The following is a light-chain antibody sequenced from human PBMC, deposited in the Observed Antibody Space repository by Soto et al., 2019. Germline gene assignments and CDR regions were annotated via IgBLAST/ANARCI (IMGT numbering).Light chain of an antibody. V-gene: IGLV2-14*03. CDR1: SSDVGGYNY. J-gene: IGLJ3*02. CDR2: DVS. Sequence: QSALTQPASVSGSPGQSITISCTGTSSDVGGYNYVSWYQQHPGKAPKLMIYDVSYRPSGVSNRFSGSKSGNTASLTISGLPADDEADYYCSSYTRSSTVVFGGGTKLTVL. CDR3: SSYTRSSTVV.